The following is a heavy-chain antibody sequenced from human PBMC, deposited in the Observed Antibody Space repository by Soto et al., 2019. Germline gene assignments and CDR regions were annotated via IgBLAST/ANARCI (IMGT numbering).Heavy chain of an antibody. Sequence: GGSLRLSCAASGFTFSSFALHWVRQAPGEGLEWVALISHDGRIENYADSVKGRFIISRDNSKNTVYTQMDSLRLEDTGVYYCARDGLPDDFRSGGYWFDPWGQGTQVTVSS. D-gene: IGHD3-3*01. CDR1: GFTFSSFA. CDR2: ISHDGRIE. V-gene: IGHV3-30-3*01. J-gene: IGHJ5*02. CDR3: ARDGLPDDFRSGGYWFDP.